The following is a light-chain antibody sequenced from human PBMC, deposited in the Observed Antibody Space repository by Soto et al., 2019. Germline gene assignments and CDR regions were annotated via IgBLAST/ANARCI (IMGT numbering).Light chain of an antibody. CDR3: CAPGGTSPTYV. CDR1: SSDVGSSND. J-gene: IGLJ1*01. V-gene: IGLV2-23*02. CDR2: EVT. Sequence: QSALTQPASVSGSPGQSITISCTGTSSDVGSSNDASWYQQHPGKAPKLIIYEVTKRPSGVSDRFAGSKSRNTASLTIPGLQAEDEPNYRCCAPGGTSPTYVFATGTKLTV.